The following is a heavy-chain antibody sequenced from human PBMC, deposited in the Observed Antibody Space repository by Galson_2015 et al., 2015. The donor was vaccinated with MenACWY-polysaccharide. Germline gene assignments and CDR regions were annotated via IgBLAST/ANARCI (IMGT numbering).Heavy chain of an antibody. Sequence: SVKVSCKASGYSFDRYGLSWVRQAPGQGLEWMGWINGWNGNKKYTQKMQGRVTLTTDTSTRTAYMELTNLRSDDTAVYYCAKDTPHPHGVLGATTGGFDSWGQGTLVIVSS. CDR1: GYSFDRYG. J-gene: IGHJ4*02. D-gene: IGHD1-26*01. V-gene: IGHV1-18*01. CDR2: INGWNGNK. CDR3: AKDTPHPHGVLGATTGGFDS.